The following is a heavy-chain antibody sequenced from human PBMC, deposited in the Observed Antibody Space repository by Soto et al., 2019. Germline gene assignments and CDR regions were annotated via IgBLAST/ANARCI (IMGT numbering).Heavy chain of an antibody. V-gene: IGHV3-23*01. D-gene: IGHD3-22*01. CDR2: ISGSGGST. J-gene: IGHJ4*02. CDR1: GFTFTSYA. CDR3: ARDGFQYDDGGYYEFDY. Sequence: GGSLRLSCAASGFTFTSYALSWVRQAPGKGLEWVSTISGSGGSTKHADSVKGRFTISRDNSKNTLYLQMNSLRAEDTALYYCARDGFQYDDGGYYEFDYWGQGTMVTVSS.